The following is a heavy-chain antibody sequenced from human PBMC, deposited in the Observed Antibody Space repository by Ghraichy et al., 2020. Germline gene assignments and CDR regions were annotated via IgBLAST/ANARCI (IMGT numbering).Heavy chain of an antibody. Sequence: GESLNISCAASGFTFSSYWMSWVRQAPGKGLEWVANIKQDGSEKYYVDSVKGRFTISRDNAKNSLYLQMNSLRAEDTAVYYCARDHIVVVPAARDYYGMDVWGQGTTVTVSS. V-gene: IGHV3-7*01. D-gene: IGHD2-2*01. J-gene: IGHJ6*02. CDR1: GFTFSSYW. CDR3: ARDHIVVVPAARDYYGMDV. CDR2: IKQDGSEK.